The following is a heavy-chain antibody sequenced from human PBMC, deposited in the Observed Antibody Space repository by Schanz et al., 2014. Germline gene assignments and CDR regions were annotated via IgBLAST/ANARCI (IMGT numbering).Heavy chain of an antibody. V-gene: IGHV1-2*06. CDR3: ARDSDVSKYNLFDY. CDR2: INPNSGGT. Sequence: QVQLVQSGAEVQKPGASVMLSCKTSGYSFNLFGVSWVRQAPGQGLEWMGRINPNSGGTNYAQKFQGRVTMTRDTSISTVYMELTRLTFDDTAIYYCARDSDVSKYNLFDYWGQGTLVTVSS. CDR1: GYSFNLFG. J-gene: IGHJ5*01.